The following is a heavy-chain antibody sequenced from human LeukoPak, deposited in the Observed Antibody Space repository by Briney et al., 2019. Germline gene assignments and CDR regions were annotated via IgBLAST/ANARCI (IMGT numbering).Heavy chain of an antibody. V-gene: IGHV3-74*03. J-gene: IGHJ4*02. Sequence: GGSLRLSCAASGFTFSSYWMHWVRQAPGKGLVWVSGINSDGSSTKYADSVKGRFTISRDNAKNMVYLRVSSLRVGDTAVYYCARGYVPPYCSGGSCYSGHFEYWGQGTLVTVSS. CDR1: GFTFSSYW. D-gene: IGHD2-15*01. CDR2: INSDGSST. CDR3: ARGYVPPYCSGGSCYSGHFEY.